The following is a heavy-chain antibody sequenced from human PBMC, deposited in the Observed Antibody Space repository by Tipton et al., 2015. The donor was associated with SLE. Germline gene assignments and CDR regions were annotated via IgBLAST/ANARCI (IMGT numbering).Heavy chain of an antibody. CDR1: GGSISSRSHY. CDR3: AKVDPPEQWLLFAFDI. J-gene: IGHJ3*02. V-gene: IGHV4-39*07. CDR2: MYYTGST. D-gene: IGHD6-19*01. Sequence: TLSLTCTVSGGSISSRSHYWGWIRQPPGKGLEWIGSMYYTGSTYYNPSLRSRVTISVDTSKNQVSLRLSSVTAADTALHFCAKVDPPEQWLLFAFDIWGQGTMVTVSS.